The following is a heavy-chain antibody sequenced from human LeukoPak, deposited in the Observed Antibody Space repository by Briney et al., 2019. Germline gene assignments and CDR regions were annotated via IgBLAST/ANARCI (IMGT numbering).Heavy chain of an antibody. CDR2: LGSAGDK. Sequence: GGSLRLSCAASGFTLSDYDIHWVRQPIGKGLDWVSGLGSAGDKYHAGSERGRFTISREGAENSVYLQMNGLRPEDTAIYYCARAKRETSTRPWTSGMDVWGQGTRVTVSS. D-gene: IGHD3/OR15-3a*01. V-gene: IGHV3-13*01. J-gene: IGHJ6*02. CDR1: GFTLSDYD. CDR3: ARAKRETSTRPWTSGMDV.